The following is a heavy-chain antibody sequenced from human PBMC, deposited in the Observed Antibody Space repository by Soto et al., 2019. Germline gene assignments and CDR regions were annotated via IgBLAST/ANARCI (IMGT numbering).Heavy chain of an antibody. CDR3: AEDIEMATIVGYFDY. V-gene: IGHV3-30*18. CDR2: ISYDGSNK. J-gene: IGHJ4*02. Sequence: GGSLRLSCAASGFTFSSYGMHWVRQAPGKGLEWVAVISYDGSNKYYADSVKGRFTISRDNSKNTLYLQMNSLRAEDTAVYYCAEDIEMATIVGYFDYWGQGTLVTVSS. D-gene: IGHD5-12*01. CDR1: GFTFSSYG.